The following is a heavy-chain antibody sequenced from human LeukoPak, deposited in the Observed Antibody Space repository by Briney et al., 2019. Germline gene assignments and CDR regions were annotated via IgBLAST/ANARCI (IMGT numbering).Heavy chain of an antibody. V-gene: IGHV1-18*01. Sequence: ASVKVSCKASGYTFTSYGISWVRQAPGQGLEWMGWISTYNGNTVHAEKFQDRLTMTTDTSTTTGYMELRSLTSDDTAVYYCARDGGYDILTGYFSYYYMDVWGKGTTVTVSS. D-gene: IGHD3-9*01. CDR3: ARDGGYDILTGYFSYYYMDV. CDR1: GYTFTSYG. J-gene: IGHJ6*03. CDR2: ISTYNGNT.